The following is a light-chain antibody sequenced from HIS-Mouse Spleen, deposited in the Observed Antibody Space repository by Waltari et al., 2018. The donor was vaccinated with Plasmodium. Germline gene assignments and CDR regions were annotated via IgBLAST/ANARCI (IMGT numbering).Light chain of an antibody. Sequence: DIQMTQSPSSLSASVGDRVTITCQASQDIINYLNWYQQKPGKAPKLLIYDASNLETGVPSRFSGSGSGTDFTFTICSLQPEDSATYYCQQYDNRPLTFGGGTKVEIK. J-gene: IGKJ4*01. V-gene: IGKV1-33*01. CDR2: DAS. CDR3: QQYDNRPLT. CDR1: QDIINY.